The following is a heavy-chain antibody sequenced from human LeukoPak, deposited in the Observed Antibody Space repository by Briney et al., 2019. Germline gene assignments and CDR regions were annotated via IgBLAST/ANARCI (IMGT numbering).Heavy chain of an antibody. V-gene: IGHV4-39*01. CDR3: ARQPIIDYYYYMDV. D-gene: IGHD2-15*01. Sequence: PSETLSLTCAVSGGSINSHTYYWGWIRQPPGKGLEWIGNIYYSGSAYYNPSLKSRVTISVDTSKNQFSLKLSSVTAADTAVYYCARQPIIDYYYYMDVWGKGTTVTVSS. CDR1: GGSINSHTYY. J-gene: IGHJ6*03. CDR2: IYYSGSA.